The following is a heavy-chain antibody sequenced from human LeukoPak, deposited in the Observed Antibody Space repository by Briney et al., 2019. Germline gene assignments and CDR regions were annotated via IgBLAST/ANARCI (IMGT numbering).Heavy chain of an antibody. D-gene: IGHD3-3*01. CDR3: ARVMGLRSLEHYLDY. CDR1: GYTFTSYG. CDR2: ISAYNGNT. V-gene: IGHV1-18*01. J-gene: IGHJ4*02. Sequence: ASVKVSCKASGYTFTSYGISWVRQAPGQGLEWMGWISAYNGNTNYAQKLQGRVTMTTDTSTSTAYMELRSLRSDDTAVYYCARVMGLRSLEHYLDYWGQGTLVTVSS.